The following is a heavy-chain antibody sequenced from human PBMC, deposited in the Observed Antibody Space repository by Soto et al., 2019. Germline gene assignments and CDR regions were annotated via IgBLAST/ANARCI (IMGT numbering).Heavy chain of an antibody. Sequence: QVQLQASGPGLVKPSETLSLTCSVSGGSIRGYYWSWILQTPEKGLEWIGYMYYSGSTNYNPSLKSRVTMLIDMSKNQFSLKLTSVSAADTAVYYCAAAPRSWGQGILVTVSS. CDR3: AAAPRS. CDR1: GGSIRGYY. D-gene: IGHD2-15*01. J-gene: IGHJ5*02. V-gene: IGHV4-59*01. CDR2: MYYSGST.